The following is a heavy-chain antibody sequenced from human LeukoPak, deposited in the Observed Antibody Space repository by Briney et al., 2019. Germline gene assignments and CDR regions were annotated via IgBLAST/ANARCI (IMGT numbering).Heavy chain of an antibody. D-gene: IGHD2-2*01. CDR2: ISGSGGST. J-gene: IGHJ6*02. CDR1: GFTFSNYA. CDR3: ARYCTSTSCADSSYYGMDV. V-gene: IGHV3-23*01. Sequence: GGSLRLSCAASGFTFSNYAMSCVRQAPGKGLEWVSAISGSGGSTYYADSVKGRFTISRDNSKNTLYLQMTSLRAEDSAVYYCARYCTSTSCADSSYYGMDVWGQGTTVTVPS.